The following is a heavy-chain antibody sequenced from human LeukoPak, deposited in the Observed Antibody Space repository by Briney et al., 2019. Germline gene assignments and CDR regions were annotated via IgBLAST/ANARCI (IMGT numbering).Heavy chain of an antibody. J-gene: IGHJ4*02. CDR2: ISSSGSTI. V-gene: IGHV3-48*03. CDR3: ARDRRLDGSRQFDY. D-gene: IGHD3-16*01. CDR1: GFSFSSYE. Sequence: GGSLRLSCATPGFSFSSYEMNWVRQAPGKGLEWVSYISSSGSTIYYADSVKGRFTISRDNAKNSLYLQMNSLRAEDTAVYYCARDRRLDGSRQFDYWGQGTLVTVSS.